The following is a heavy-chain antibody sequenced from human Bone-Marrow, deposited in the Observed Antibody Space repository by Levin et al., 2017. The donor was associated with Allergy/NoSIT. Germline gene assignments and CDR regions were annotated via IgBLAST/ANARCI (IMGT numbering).Heavy chain of an antibody. CDR3: TREVAATSLAY. V-gene: IGHV4-39*07. CDR2: IYYSGTT. D-gene: IGHD6-13*01. Sequence: SETLSLTCTVSGGSISSSSFYWAWIRQPPGKGREWIGSIYYSGTTYYNPSLKSRVTISVDTSKNQFSLKLSSVTAAATAVYYCTREVAATSLAYWGRGTLVTVSS. CDR1: GGSISSSSFY. J-gene: IGHJ4*02.